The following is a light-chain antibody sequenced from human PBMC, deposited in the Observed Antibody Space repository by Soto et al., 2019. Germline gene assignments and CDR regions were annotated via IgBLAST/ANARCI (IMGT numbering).Light chain of an antibody. V-gene: IGKV3D-20*02. CDR3: QQRTNWPLGT. J-gene: IGKJ4*01. Sequence: EIVLTQSPGTLSLSPGEGATLSCRASQSVRGSYLAWYQQKPGRAPGLLIYGASRRATGIPDRFSGSGSGTDFTLTISRLEPEDSAVYYCQQRTNWPLGTFGGGNKVEIK. CDR2: GAS. CDR1: QSVRGSY.